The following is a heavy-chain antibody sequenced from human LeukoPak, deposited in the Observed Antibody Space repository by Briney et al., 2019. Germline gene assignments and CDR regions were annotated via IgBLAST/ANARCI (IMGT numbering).Heavy chain of an antibody. CDR1: GGSISSGGYY. J-gene: IGHJ4*02. D-gene: IGHD2-15*01. CDR2: IYYSGST. V-gene: IGHV4-31*03. CDR3: ARLSGGSCYDY. Sequence: SQTLSLTCTVSGGSISSGGYYWNWIRQHPGKGLEWIGYIYYSGSTYYNPSLKSRVTISVDTSKNQFSLKLSSVTAADTAVYYCARLSGGSCYDYWGQGTLVTVSS.